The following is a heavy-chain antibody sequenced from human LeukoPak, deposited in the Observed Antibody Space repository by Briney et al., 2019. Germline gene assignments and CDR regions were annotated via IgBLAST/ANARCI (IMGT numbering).Heavy chain of an antibody. D-gene: IGHD6-25*01. CDR3: ARALSSGWATFEY. J-gene: IGHJ4*02. CDR2: IWSHGSNK. V-gene: IGHV3-33*01. Sequence: PEGSLRLSCAASGFTFNNYAMHWVRQAPGKGLEWVAVIWSHGSNKYYGDSVKGRFTISGDNSKNTLHLQMNSLRAEDTAVYYCARALSSGWATFEYWGQGTLVTVSS. CDR1: GFTFNNYA.